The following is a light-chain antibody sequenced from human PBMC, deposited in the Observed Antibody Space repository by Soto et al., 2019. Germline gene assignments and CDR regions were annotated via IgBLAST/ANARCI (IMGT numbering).Light chain of an antibody. CDR3: QHYTNRPLT. V-gene: IGKV3-15*01. CDR1: HSVSSR. J-gene: IGKJ4*01. Sequence: EIVMTQSPATLSVSPGERATLSCRASHSVSSRLAWYQQKPGQAPRLLIYGASTRATGLPARFSGSGSGTEFTLTFSSLQSEDFAVYYCQHYTNRPLTFGGGTKVEIK. CDR2: GAS.